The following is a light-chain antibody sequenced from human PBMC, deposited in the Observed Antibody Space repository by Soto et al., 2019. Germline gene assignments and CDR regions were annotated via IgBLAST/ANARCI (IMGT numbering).Light chain of an antibody. CDR3: QQRSNWPIT. J-gene: IGKJ5*01. CDR2: DAS. V-gene: IGKV3-11*01. Sequence: EIVLTQSTATLSLSPGERATLSCRASQSVSSYLAWYQQKPGQAPRLLIYDASNRATGIPARFSGSGSGTDFALTISSLEPEDFALYYCQQRSNWPITFGQGTRLEI. CDR1: QSVSSY.